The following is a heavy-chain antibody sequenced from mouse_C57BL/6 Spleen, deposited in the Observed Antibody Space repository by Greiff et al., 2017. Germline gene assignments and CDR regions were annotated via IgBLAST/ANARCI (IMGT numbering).Heavy chain of an antibody. CDR3: ARGDYVY. D-gene: IGHD2-4*01. CDR2: IDPEDGET. Sequence: EVQGVESGAELVKPGASVKLSCTASGFNIKDYYMHWVKQRTEQGLEWIGRIDPEDGETKSAPTFPGKATITADTSSNTAYLQLSSLTSEDTAVYYCARGDYVYWGQGTTLTVSS. V-gene: IGHV14-2*01. J-gene: IGHJ2*01. CDR1: GFNIKDYY.